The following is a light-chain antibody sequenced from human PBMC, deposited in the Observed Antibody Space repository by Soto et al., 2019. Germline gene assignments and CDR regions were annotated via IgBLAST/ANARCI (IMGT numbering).Light chain of an antibody. J-gene: IGKJ4*01. Sequence: DIQMTQSPSSLSASVGDRVTITCRASQSISSSLNWYQQTPGKAPRLLIYGASSLQSGVPSRFSGSGSGTDFTLTISSLQPEDFVSYYCQQSYSMPLAFGGGTKVEI. CDR3: QQSYSMPLA. CDR2: GAS. CDR1: QSISSS. V-gene: IGKV1-39*01.